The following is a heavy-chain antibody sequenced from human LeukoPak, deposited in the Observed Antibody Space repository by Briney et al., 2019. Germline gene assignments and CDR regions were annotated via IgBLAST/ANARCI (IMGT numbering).Heavy chain of an antibody. J-gene: IGHJ4*02. V-gene: IGHV3-21*04. CDR2: ITSSSSYI. Sequence: GGSLRLSCAASGFTFSSYSMNWVRQAPGKGLEWVSSITSSSSYIYYADSVKGRFTISRDNAKNSLYLQMNSLRAEDTAVYYCARDLNRGYSYGTFDYWGQGTLVTVSS. CDR1: GFTFSSYS. CDR3: ARDLNRGYSYGTFDY. D-gene: IGHD5-18*01.